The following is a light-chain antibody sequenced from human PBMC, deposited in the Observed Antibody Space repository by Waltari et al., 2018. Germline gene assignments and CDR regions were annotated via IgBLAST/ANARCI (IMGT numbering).Light chain of an antibody. V-gene: IGLV2-14*03. CDR3: NSFKRGATWV. J-gene: IGLJ3*02. CDR1: SSDVGGYNY. CDR2: DVT. Sequence: QSALTQPASVSGSPGQSITISCTGTSSDVGGYNYVRWYQQHPGKAPKLIIYDVTKRPSGVSNRFSGSKSDNTASLTISGLQAEDEGDYYCNSFKRGATWVFGGGTKLTVL.